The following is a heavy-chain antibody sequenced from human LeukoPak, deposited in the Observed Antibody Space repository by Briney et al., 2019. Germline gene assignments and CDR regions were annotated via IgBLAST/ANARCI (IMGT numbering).Heavy chain of an antibody. CDR3: ATEKQQRGFDY. D-gene: IGHD6-13*01. Sequence: PGGSLRLSCAASGFTFSSYSMNWVRQAPGKGLEWVSYISSYSSTIYYADSVKGRFTISRDNAENTLYLQMNTLRADDTAVYYCATEKQQRGFDYWGQGTLVTVSS. CDR2: ISSYSSTI. V-gene: IGHV3-48*04. J-gene: IGHJ4*02. CDR1: GFTFSSYS.